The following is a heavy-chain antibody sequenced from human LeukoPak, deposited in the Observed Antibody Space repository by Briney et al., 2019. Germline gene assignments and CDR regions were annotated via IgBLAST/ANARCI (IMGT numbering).Heavy chain of an antibody. Sequence: GGSLRLSCAASGFTFSSYWMNWVRQAPGKGLEWVSNISQDGIEKYCVDSVKGRFTISRDNAKNSLYLQMNSLRAEDTAVYYCARGGFRFFAHWGQGTLVTVSS. D-gene: IGHD3-22*01. CDR1: GFTFSSYW. V-gene: IGHV3-7*04. J-gene: IGHJ5*02. CDR2: ISQDGIEK. CDR3: ARGGFRFFAH.